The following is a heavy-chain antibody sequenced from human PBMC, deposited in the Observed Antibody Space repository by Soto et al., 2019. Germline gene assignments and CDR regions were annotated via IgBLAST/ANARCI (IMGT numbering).Heavy chain of an antibody. CDR1: GFTFSSYW. J-gene: IGHJ3*02. Sequence: PGGSLRLSCAASGFTFSSYWMSWVRQAPGKGLEWVANIKQDGSEKYYVDSVKGRFTISRDNAKNSLYLQMNSLRAEDTAVYYCARVRGITIFGVVPDAFDIWGQGTMVTVSS. CDR3: ARVRGITIFGVVPDAFDI. D-gene: IGHD3-3*01. CDR2: IKQDGSEK. V-gene: IGHV3-7*04.